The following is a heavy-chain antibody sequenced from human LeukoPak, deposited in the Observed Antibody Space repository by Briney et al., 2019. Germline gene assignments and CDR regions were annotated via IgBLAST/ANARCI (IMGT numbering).Heavy chain of an antibody. CDR2: ISSGSRYI. D-gene: IGHD4-11*01. Sequence: GGSLRLPCSASGFKFNTHNLNWVRQAPGKRLEWVSYISSGSRYILYADSVKGRFTVSRDNAKNSLYLQMNSLRADDTAVYYCARVRAGLQAFDTWGQGTLVTVSS. CDR3: ARVRAGLQAFDT. CDR1: GFKFNTHN. J-gene: IGHJ5*02. V-gene: IGHV3-21*01.